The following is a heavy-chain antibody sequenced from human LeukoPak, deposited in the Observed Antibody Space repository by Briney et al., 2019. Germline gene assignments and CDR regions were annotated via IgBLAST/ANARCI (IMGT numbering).Heavy chain of an antibody. Sequence: SETLSLTCTVSGDSISTYYWSWIRQPPGKGLEWIGYIYYRVTSDYNPSLKSRATMSVDMSTRQISLKLSSVTAADTAVYYCAAGFDYWGQGTLVTVSS. CDR1: GDSISTYY. CDR3: AAGFDY. CDR2: IYYRVTS. J-gene: IGHJ4*02. D-gene: IGHD6-13*01. V-gene: IGHV4-59*04.